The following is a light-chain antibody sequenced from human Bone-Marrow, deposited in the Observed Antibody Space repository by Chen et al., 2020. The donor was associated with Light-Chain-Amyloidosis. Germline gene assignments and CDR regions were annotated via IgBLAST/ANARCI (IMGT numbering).Light chain of an antibody. CDR2: RDT. J-gene: IGLJ2*01. V-gene: IGLV3-25*03. CDR3: QSADSSGTYEVI. Sequence: SYELTQPPSVSVSPGQTARITCSGDDLPTKYAYWYQQKPGQAPVLVIPRDTERPSGISERFSGSISETTATLPISGVQAEDEADYHCQSADSSGTYEVIFGGGTNLTVL. CDR1: DLPTKY.